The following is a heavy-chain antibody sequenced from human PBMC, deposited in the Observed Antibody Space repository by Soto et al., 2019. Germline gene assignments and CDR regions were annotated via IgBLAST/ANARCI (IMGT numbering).Heavy chain of an antibody. CDR3: ARSASPTGTVAPSAY. CDR1: GFTFSSYS. J-gene: IGHJ4*02. Sequence: EVQLVESGGGLVKPGGSLRLSCAASGFTFSSYSMNWVRQAPGKGLEWVSSISSSSSYIYYADSVKGRFTISRDNAKNSLYLQMNSMRAEDTAVYYCARSASPTGTVAPSAYWGQGTLVTVSS. CDR2: ISSSSSYI. D-gene: IGHD1-1*01. V-gene: IGHV3-21*01.